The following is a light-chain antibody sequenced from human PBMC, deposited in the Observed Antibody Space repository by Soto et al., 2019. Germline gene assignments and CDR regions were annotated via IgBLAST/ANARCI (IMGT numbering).Light chain of an antibody. V-gene: IGKV3-20*01. Sequence: ELVLTQAPGRLFLSPGERATLSYRASPSVSGSNLAWYQQKPGQAPRLLIYGASTRATGIPDRFSASGSGTDLTLSISRLEPEDFAVYYCQQYGYSPLTFGGGTKVDIK. J-gene: IGKJ4*01. CDR2: GAS. CDR3: QQYGYSPLT. CDR1: PSVSGSN.